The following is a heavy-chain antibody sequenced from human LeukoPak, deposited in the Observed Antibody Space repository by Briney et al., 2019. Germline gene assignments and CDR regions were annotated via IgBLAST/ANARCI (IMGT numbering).Heavy chain of an antibody. CDR3: TRAGERPIRYFDC. V-gene: IGHV1-8*01. CDR2: MNPNSGNT. CDR1: GYSFSSYD. Sequence: ASVKVSCKASGYSFSSYDINWVRQATGQGLEWMGWMNPNSGNTGYAQEFQGRVSMTRNTSINTAYMGLSSLRSEDTALYFCTRAGERPIRYFDCWGQGTLVTVSS. D-gene: IGHD3-9*01. J-gene: IGHJ4*02.